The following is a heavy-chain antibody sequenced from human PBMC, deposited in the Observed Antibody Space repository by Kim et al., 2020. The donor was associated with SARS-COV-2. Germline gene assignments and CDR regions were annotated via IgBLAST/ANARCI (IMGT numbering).Heavy chain of an antibody. CDR1: GGSFSGYY. J-gene: IGHJ4*02. CDR2: INHSGST. Sequence: SETLSLTCAVYGGSFSGYYWSWIRQPPGKGLEWIGEINHSGSTNYNPSLKSRVTISVDTSKNQFSLKLSSVTAADTAVYYCASGRRWELLSYWGQGTLVTVSS. V-gene: IGHV4-34*01. CDR3: ASGRRWELLSY. D-gene: IGHD1-26*01.